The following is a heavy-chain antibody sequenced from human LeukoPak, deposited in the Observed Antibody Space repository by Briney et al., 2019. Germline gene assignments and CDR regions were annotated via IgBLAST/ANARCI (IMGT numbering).Heavy chain of an antibody. J-gene: IGHJ3*02. CDR1: GYTLTELS. Sequence: ASVKVSCKVSGYTLTELSMHWVRQAPGKGLEWMGGFDPEDGETIYAQKFQGRVTMTEDTSTDTAYMELSSLRSEDTAVYYCARTTSEYSSSWYEAFDIWGQGTMVTVSS. CDR2: FDPEDGET. D-gene: IGHD6-13*01. CDR3: ARTTSEYSSSWYEAFDI. V-gene: IGHV1-24*01.